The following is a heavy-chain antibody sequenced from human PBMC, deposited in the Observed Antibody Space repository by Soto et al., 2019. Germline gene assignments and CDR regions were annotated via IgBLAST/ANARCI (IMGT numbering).Heavy chain of an antibody. J-gene: IGHJ6*02. D-gene: IGHD3-9*01. CDR3: ARDAGYYDILTGLRDYYGMDV. CDR1: GGSISSGGYY. V-gene: IGHV4-31*03. Sequence: QVQLQESGPGLVKPSQTLSLTCTVSGGSISSGGYYWSWIRQHPGKGLEWIGYIYYSGSTYYNPSLQSRVTISVDTSKNQFSLKLSSVTAADTAVYYCARDAGYYDILTGLRDYYGMDVWGQGTTVTVSS. CDR2: IYYSGST.